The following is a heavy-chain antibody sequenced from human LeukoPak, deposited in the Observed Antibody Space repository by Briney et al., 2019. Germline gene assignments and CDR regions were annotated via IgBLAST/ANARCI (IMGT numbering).Heavy chain of an antibody. V-gene: IGHV4-4*02. CDR2: IYHSGST. CDR3: ARDRTYDSSGYYAGRYFDY. D-gene: IGHD3-22*01. Sequence: SGTLSLTCAVSGGSISSSNWWSWVRQPPGKGLEWIGEIYHSGSTNYNPSLKSRVTISVDKSKNQFSLKLSSVTAADTAVYYCARDRTYDSSGYYAGRYFDYWGQGTLVTVSS. CDR1: GGSISSSNW. J-gene: IGHJ4*02.